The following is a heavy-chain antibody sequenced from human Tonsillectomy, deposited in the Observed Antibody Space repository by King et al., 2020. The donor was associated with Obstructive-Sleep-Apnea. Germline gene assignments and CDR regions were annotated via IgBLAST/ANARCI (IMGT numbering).Heavy chain of an antibody. CDR1: GFTFDNYA. V-gene: IGHV3-9*01. CDR3: AKPQQLVPGVFDY. CDR2: ISWNSDNI. Sequence: VQLVESGGGWVQPGRSLRLSCAASGFTFDNYAMHWVRQAPGKGLEWVSGISWNSDNIDYADSVRGRLTISRDNAKNSLYLQMNSLRVEDTALYYCAKPQQLVPGVFDYWGQGTLVTVSS. D-gene: IGHD6-13*01. J-gene: IGHJ4*02.